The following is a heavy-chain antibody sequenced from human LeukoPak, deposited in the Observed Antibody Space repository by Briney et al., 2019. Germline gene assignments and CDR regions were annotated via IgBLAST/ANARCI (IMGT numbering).Heavy chain of an antibody. CDR2: IYSSGST. J-gene: IGHJ4*02. Sequence: SETLSLTCTVSGGSISSGSYYWSWIRQPAGKGLEWIGRIYSSGSTNYNPSLKSRVTISVDTSKNQFSLKLSSVAAADTAVYYCARGGRFGVGSDYWGQGTLVTVSS. V-gene: IGHV4-61*02. CDR3: ARGGRFGVGSDY. CDR1: GGSISSGSYY. D-gene: IGHD3-3*01.